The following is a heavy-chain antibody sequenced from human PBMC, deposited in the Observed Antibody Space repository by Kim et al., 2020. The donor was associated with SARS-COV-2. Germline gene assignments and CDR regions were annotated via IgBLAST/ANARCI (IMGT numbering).Heavy chain of an antibody. J-gene: IGHJ4*02. CDR1: GGSISSSSYY. D-gene: IGHD4-17*01. V-gene: IGHV4-39*01. Sequence: SETLSLTCTVSGGSISSSSYYWGWIRQPPGKGLEWIGSIYYSGSTYYNPSLKSRVTISVDTSKNQFSLKLSSVTAADTAVYYCARRVMTTVTTGYFDYWGQGTLVTVSS. CDR2: IYYSGST. CDR3: ARRVMTTVTTGYFDY.